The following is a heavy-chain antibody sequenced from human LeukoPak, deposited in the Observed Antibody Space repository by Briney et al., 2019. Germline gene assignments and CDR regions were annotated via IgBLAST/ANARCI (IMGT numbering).Heavy chain of an antibody. Sequence: ASVKVSCKASGYTFTSYGISWVRQAPGQGLEGMGWISAYNGNTNYAQKLQGRVTMTTDTSTSTAYMELRSLRSDDTAVYYCARDQRGYSGYASDYWGQGTLVTVSS. J-gene: IGHJ4*02. V-gene: IGHV1-18*01. CDR3: ARDQRGYSGYASDY. CDR2: ISAYNGNT. D-gene: IGHD5-12*01. CDR1: GYTFTSYG.